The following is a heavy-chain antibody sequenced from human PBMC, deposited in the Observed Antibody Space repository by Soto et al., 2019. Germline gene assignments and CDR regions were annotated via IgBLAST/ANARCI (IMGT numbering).Heavy chain of an antibody. J-gene: IGHJ4*02. CDR2: ISGSGGST. V-gene: IGHV3-23*01. CDR1: GLTFSSYA. D-gene: IGHD6-19*01. CDR3: AGRIAVAGTLDY. Sequence: ASAASGLTFSSYAMSWIRQAPGKGLEWVSAISGSGGSTFYADSVKGRFTISRDNSKNTLFLQMNSLRAEDTAVYYCAGRIAVAGTLDYWGKGTLVTVSS.